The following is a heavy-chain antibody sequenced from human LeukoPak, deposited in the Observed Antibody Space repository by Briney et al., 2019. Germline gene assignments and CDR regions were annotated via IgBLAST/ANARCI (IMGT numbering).Heavy chain of an antibody. CDR3: AQRGAFTSDPLDY. V-gene: IGHV3-23*01. J-gene: IGHJ4*02. CDR1: GFTFSSYA. CDR2: IGAGGGNT. D-gene: IGHD3-16*01. Sequence: GGSPRLSCAASGFTFSSYAMNWVRQAPGKGLEWVSTIGAGGGNTYYADSVKGRFTISRDNAKNTLYLQMNSLRAEDTAVYYCAQRGAFTSDPLDYWGQGTLVTVSS.